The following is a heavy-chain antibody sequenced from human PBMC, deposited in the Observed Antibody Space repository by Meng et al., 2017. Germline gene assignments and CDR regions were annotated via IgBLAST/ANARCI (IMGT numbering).Heavy chain of an antibody. D-gene: IGHD4-17*01. CDR3: ARDYGDYAWIAKRWFDP. CDR1: GGTFSSYA. Sequence: QGLLVESGADGRKPGSSVKVSRKASGGTFSSYAISWVRQAPGQGLEWMGGIIPIFGTANYAQKFQGRVTITADESTSTAYMELSSLRSEDTAVYYCARDYGDYAWIAKRWFDPWGQGTLVTVSS. J-gene: IGHJ5*02. V-gene: IGHV1-69*01. CDR2: IIPIFGTA.